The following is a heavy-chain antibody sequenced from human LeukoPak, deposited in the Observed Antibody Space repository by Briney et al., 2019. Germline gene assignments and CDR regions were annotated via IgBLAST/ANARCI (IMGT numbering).Heavy chain of an antibody. CDR1: GYTFTGYY. CDR2: INPNSGGT. J-gene: IGHJ6*03. CDR3: ARGRSIVGATSYYYYYMDV. Sequence: ASVKVSCXASGYTFTGYYMHWVRQAPGQGLEWMARINPNSGGTNYAQKFQGRVTMTRDTSISTAYMELSRLRSDDTAVYYCARGRSIVGATSYYYYYMDVWGKGTTVTVSS. D-gene: IGHD1-26*01. V-gene: IGHV1-2*06.